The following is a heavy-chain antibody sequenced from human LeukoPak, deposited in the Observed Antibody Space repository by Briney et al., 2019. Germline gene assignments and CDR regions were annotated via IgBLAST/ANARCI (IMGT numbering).Heavy chain of an antibody. CDR1: SGSFSGYY. CDR3: ARGEYCSGGSCYGDYYYYYGMDV. Sequence: PSKTLSLTCAVYSGSFSGYYWSWIRQPPGKGLEWIGEINHSGSTNYNPSLKSRVTISVDTSKNQFSLKLSSVTAADTAVYYCARGEYCSGGSCYGDYYYYYGMDVWGQGTTVTVSS. CDR2: INHSGST. D-gene: IGHD2-15*01. J-gene: IGHJ6*02. V-gene: IGHV4-34*01.